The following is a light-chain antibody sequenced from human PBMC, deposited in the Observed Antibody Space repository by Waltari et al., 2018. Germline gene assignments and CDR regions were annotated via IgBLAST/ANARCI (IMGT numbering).Light chain of an antibody. CDR1: NIGSKR. CDR2: DDS. J-gene: IGLJ3*02. V-gene: IGLV3-21*02. CDR3: QVWDGLSDRPV. Sequence: SSVLTQPPSVSVAPGQTATITCEEYNIGSKRVPWYQQKPGQAPVMVVFDDSDRPSGIPERFSGSNSGDTATLTISRVEDGDEADYYCQVWDGLSDRPVFGGGTKLTVL.